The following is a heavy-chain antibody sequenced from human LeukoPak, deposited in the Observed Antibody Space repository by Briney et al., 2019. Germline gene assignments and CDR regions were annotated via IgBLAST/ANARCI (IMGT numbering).Heavy chain of an antibody. V-gene: IGHV3-30*04. D-gene: IGHD3-22*01. CDR1: GFTLSSYA. CDR2: KSYDGSKE. Sequence: GGSLRLSCAASGFTLSSYAMSWVRQAPGKGLEWVAVKSYDGSKEYYADSVKGRFIISRDNFKKTLYLQMNSLRAEDTAVYYCARDPDSSGYYVFDYWGQGTLATVSS. CDR3: ARDPDSSGYYVFDY. J-gene: IGHJ4*02.